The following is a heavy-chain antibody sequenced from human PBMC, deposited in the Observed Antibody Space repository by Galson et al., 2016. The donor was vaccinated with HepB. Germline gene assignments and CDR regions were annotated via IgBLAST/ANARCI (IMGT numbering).Heavy chain of an antibody. CDR3: ATVVCRGGNCENRFDP. CDR1: GGSISSYIHY. J-gene: IGHJ5*02. D-gene: IGHD2-15*01. Sequence: SETLSLTCSVSGGSISSYIHYWGWIRQPPGKESEWIGSIYYRGHTSYNPSLKSRVTMSVDTSKNQFSLRLSSVTAADTAIDYCATVVCRGGNCENRFDPWGQGTLVTVSS. V-gene: IGHV4-39*07. CDR2: IYYRGHT.